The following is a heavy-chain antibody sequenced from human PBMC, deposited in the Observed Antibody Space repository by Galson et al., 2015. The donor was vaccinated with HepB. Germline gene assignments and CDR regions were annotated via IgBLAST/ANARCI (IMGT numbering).Heavy chain of an antibody. Sequence: SLRLSCAASGFTFSSYAMSWARQAPGKGLECVAGISGSGGSTYHADSVKGRITISRDNSKKTLYLQMNNLRAEDTAVYYCAKDKMEPSFDYWGQGTLVTVSS. V-gene: IGHV3-23*01. D-gene: IGHD5-24*01. CDR2: ISGSGGST. J-gene: IGHJ4*02. CDR1: GFTFSSYA. CDR3: AKDKMEPSFDY.